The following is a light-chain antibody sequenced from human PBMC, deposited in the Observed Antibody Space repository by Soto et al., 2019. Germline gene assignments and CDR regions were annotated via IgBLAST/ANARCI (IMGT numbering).Light chain of an antibody. CDR2: KAS. V-gene: IGKV1-5*03. J-gene: IGKJ1*01. CDR3: QQYNVYWT. Sequence: DIQMTQSPSSLSASVGDRVTITCRASQSVNNWLAWYQQKPGKAPKLLIYKASSLEGGVPSRFSGSGSGTEFTLTITSLQPDDFATYYCQQYNVYWTLGQGTKVDIK. CDR1: QSVNNW.